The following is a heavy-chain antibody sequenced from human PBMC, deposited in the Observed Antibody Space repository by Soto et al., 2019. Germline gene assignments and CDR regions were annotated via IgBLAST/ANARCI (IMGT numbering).Heavy chain of an antibody. CDR2: ISTYNGNT. CDR1: GYTFSSRG. Sequence: QVQLLQSAAEVRKPGASVKVSCTASGYTFSSRGITWVRQAPGQGLEWMGWISTYNGNTNYAQKVQGRVTMTIDKSTSTAYMELRSLTSDDTAMYYCAACSGPSCHRGREWFDPWGQGTLVTVSA. J-gene: IGHJ5*02. CDR3: AACSGPSCHRGREWFDP. D-gene: IGHD2-2*01. V-gene: IGHV1-18*04.